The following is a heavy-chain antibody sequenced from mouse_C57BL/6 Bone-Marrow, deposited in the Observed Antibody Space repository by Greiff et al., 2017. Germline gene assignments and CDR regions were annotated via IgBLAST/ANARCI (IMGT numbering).Heavy chain of an antibody. CDR2: IYPRSGNT. J-gene: IGHJ2*01. Sequence: QVQLQQSGAELARPGASVKLSCKASGYTFTSYGISWVKQRTGQGLEWIGEIYPRSGNTYYNEKFKGKATLTADKSSSTAYMELRSRTSEDSAVYFCARVTTVVAEGYFDYWGQGTTLTVSS. CDR3: ARVTTVVAEGYFDY. V-gene: IGHV1-81*01. CDR1: GYTFTSYG. D-gene: IGHD1-1*01.